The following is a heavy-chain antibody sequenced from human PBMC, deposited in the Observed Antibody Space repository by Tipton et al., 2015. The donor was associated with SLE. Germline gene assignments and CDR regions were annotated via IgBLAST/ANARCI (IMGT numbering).Heavy chain of an antibody. V-gene: IGHV3-9*01. CDR3: VKDRGAIKYYGMDV. Sequence: SGVTFEKFAIHWVRQSPGKGLEWVSGISWSSDTIGYADSLKGRVTISRDNAKKSLYLQMNSLRPEDTALYYCVKDRGAIKYYGMDVWGQGTTVTVSS. CDR1: GVTFEKFA. J-gene: IGHJ6*02. D-gene: IGHD3-16*01. CDR2: ISWSSDTI.